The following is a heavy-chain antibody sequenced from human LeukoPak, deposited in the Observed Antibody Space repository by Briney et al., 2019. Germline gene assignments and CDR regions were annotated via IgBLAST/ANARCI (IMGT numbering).Heavy chain of an antibody. Sequence: GGSLRLSCAASGFTFSSYSMNWVRQAPGKGLEWVSSISSSSSYIYYADSVKGRFTISRDNAKNSLYLRMNSLRAEDTAVYYCARDSDTAMAPDYWGQGTLVTVSS. J-gene: IGHJ4*02. D-gene: IGHD5-18*01. CDR3: ARDSDTAMAPDY. CDR2: ISSSSSYI. V-gene: IGHV3-21*01. CDR1: GFTFSSYS.